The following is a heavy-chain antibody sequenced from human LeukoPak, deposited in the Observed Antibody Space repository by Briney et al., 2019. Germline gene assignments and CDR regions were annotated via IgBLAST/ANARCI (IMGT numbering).Heavy chain of an antibody. V-gene: IGHV1-2*02. CDR2: INPNSGGT. J-gene: IGHJ5*02. D-gene: IGHD2-2*01. Sequence: ASVKVSCKAPGYTFTGYYMHWVRQAPGQGLEWMGWINPNSGGTNYAQKFQGRVTMTRDTSISTAYMELSRLRSDDTAVYYCARGVVPAAMSWFDPWGQGTLVTVSS. CDR3: ARGVVPAAMSWFDP. CDR1: GYTFTGYY.